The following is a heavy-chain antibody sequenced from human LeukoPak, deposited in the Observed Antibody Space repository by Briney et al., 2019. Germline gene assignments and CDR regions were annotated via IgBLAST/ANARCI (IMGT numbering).Heavy chain of an antibody. D-gene: IGHD1-26*01. V-gene: IGHV4-34*01. CDR3: ARAAVGATHTFDY. CDR1: GGSFSGYY. J-gene: IGHJ4*02. CDR2: INHSGST. Sequence: SETLSLTCAVYGGSFSGYYWSWIRQPPGKGLEWIGEINHSGSTNYNPSLKSRVTISVDTSKNQFSLKLSSVTAADTAVYYCARAAVGATHTFDYWGQGTLVTVSS.